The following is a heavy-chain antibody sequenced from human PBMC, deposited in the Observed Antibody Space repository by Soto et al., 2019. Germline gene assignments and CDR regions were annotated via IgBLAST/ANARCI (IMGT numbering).Heavy chain of an antibody. Sequence: QVQLVQSGAEVRKPGASVKVSCKASGYTFTRYDINGVRQATGQGREYLGWMSPNSGNTGYVQKFQGRVTMTWDTSITTAYMELSSLRSEDTAVYFCARGVKYGAYSRWFDPWGQGTLVTVSS. J-gene: IGHJ5*02. V-gene: IGHV1-8*01. CDR1: GYTFTRYD. CDR2: MSPNSGNT. D-gene: IGHD4-17*01. CDR3: ARGVKYGAYSRWFDP.